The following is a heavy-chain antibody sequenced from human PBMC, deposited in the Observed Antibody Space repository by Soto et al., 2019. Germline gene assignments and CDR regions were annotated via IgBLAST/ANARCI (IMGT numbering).Heavy chain of an antibody. Sequence: EVQLLESGGGLVQPGGSLRLSCAASGFTFSSFVMNWVRQAPGKGLEWVSTISPGADVSHYTDSVKGRFTISRDNSRRTLHLQMDSLRVEDAAVYFCVRRAITATTNLGAFDVWCQGTAVTVSS. D-gene: IGHD1-20*01. J-gene: IGHJ3*01. CDR2: ISPGADVS. V-gene: IGHV3-23*01. CDR1: GFTFSSFV. CDR3: VRRAITATTNLGAFDV.